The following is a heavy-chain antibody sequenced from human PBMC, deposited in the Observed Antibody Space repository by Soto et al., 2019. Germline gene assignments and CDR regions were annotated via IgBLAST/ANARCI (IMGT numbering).Heavy chain of an antibody. CDR1: GFSLSDDGGA. Sequence: QITLKESGPTLVKPTQTLTLTCTISGFSLSDDGGAVGWIRQPPGKALECLALIYWDDDERYSPSLKSRLTLTQDTSKNQVVLTMTNMDPVDTATYSCAHNFRGSGSYTGDRFDSWGQGTLVTVSS. D-gene: IGHD3-10*01. J-gene: IGHJ5*01. CDR2: IYWDDDE. V-gene: IGHV2-5*02. CDR3: AHNFRGSGSYTGDRFDS.